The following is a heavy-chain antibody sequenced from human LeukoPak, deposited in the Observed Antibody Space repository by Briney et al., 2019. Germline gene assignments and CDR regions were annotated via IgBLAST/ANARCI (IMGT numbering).Heavy chain of an antibody. CDR1: GFTFSSYA. V-gene: IGHV3-23*01. J-gene: IGHJ4*02. D-gene: IGHD3-3*01. CDR2: ISGSGGST. CDR3: ATRYDFWSGYSGY. Sequence: GSLRLSCAASGFTFSSYAMSWVRQAPGKGLEWVSAISGSGGSTYYADSVKGRFTISRDNSKNTLYLQMNSLRAEDTAVYYCATRYDFWSGYSGYWGQGTLVTVSS.